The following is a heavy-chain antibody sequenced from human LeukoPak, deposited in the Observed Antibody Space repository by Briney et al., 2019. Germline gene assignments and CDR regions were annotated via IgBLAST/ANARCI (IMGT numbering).Heavy chain of an antibody. J-gene: IGHJ5*02. Sequence: GSTYYNPSLKSRVTISVDTSKNQFSLKLSSVTAADTAVYYCARHPYYDFWSGYISWFDPWGQGTLVTVSS. CDR2: GST. CDR3: ARHPYYDFWSGYISWFDP. V-gene: IGHV4-30-2*04. D-gene: IGHD3-3*01.